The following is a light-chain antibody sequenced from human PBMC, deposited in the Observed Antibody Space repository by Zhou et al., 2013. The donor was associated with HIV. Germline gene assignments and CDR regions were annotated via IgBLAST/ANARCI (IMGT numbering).Light chain of an antibody. CDR1: SSDVGTYNL. Sequence: QSALTQPASVSGSPGQSITISCTGTSSDVGTYNLVSWYQQHPGRAPKLVIYEVSKRHSGVSNRFSGSKSGNTASLTISGLQAEDEADYYCCSYASGGIWVFGGGTKLTVL. CDR3: CSYASGGIWV. CDR2: EVS. V-gene: IGLV2-23*02. J-gene: IGLJ3*02.